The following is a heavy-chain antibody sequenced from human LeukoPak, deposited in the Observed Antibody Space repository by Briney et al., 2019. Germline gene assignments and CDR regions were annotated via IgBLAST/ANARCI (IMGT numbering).Heavy chain of an antibody. V-gene: IGHV3-43*02. CDR3: AKGGSTAARPFDY. Sequence: GGSLRLSCAVSGFTFDDYAMHWVRQAPGKGLEWVSLISGDGSTTYYADSVKGRFTISRDSSKNSLYLQMNSLRTEDTALYYCAKGGSTAARPFDYWGQGILVTVSS. CDR1: GFTFDDYA. J-gene: IGHJ4*02. CDR2: ISGDGSTT. D-gene: IGHD6-6*01.